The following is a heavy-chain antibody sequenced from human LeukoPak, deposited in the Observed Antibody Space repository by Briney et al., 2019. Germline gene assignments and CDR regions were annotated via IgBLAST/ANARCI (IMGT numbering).Heavy chain of an antibody. CDR1: GFTFSTYD. CDR2: ITSAGDR. D-gene: IGHD6-13*01. Sequence: PGGSLRLSCAASGFTFSTYDMHWVRQATGKGLEWVSTITSAGDRYYPGSVKGRFTISRENAKNSLYLQMDSLRAGDTAVYYCARARQGYSSSWCLGYWGQGTLVTVSS. CDR3: ARARQGYSSSWCLGY. V-gene: IGHV3-13*01. J-gene: IGHJ4*02.